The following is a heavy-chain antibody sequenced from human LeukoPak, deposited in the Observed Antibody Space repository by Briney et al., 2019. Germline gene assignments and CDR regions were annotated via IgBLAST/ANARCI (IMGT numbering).Heavy chain of an antibody. CDR1: GFTVSSNY. J-gene: IGHJ6*02. CDR3: ARGGGLDV. Sequence: GGSLRLSCAASGFTVSSNYMSWVHQAPGKGLEWVASINHNGNVNYYVDSVKGRFTISRDNAKNSLYLQMSNLRAEDTAVYFCARGGGLDVWGQGATVTVSS. CDR2: INHNGNVN. V-gene: IGHV3-7*03. D-gene: IGHD3-16*01.